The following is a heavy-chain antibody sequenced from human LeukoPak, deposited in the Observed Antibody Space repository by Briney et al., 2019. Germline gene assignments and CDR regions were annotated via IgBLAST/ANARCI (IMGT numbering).Heavy chain of an antibody. Sequence: GGSLRLSCAASGFTFSSYAMHWVRQAPGKGLEWVAVISYDGSNKYYADSVKGRFTISRDNSKNTLYLQMNSLRAEDTAVYYCARDLPFHSSSLGGHWFDPWGQGTLVTVSS. CDR2: ISYDGSNK. CDR1: GFTFSSYA. V-gene: IGHV3-30-3*01. D-gene: IGHD6-6*01. J-gene: IGHJ5*02. CDR3: ARDLPFHSSSLGGHWFDP.